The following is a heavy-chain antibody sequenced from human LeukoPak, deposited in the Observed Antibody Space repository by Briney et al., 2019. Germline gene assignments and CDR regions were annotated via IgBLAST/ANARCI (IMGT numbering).Heavy chain of an antibody. V-gene: IGHV4-59*01. Sequence: SETLSLTCTVSGGSISSYYWSWIRQPPGKGLEWIGFIYYSGSTNYSPSLKSRVTISVDTSKNQFTLKLSSVTAADTAVYFCARGYSYGYSFDYWGQGTLVTVSS. J-gene: IGHJ4*02. CDR1: GGSISSYY. D-gene: IGHD5-18*01. CDR3: ARGYSYGYSFDY. CDR2: IYYSGST.